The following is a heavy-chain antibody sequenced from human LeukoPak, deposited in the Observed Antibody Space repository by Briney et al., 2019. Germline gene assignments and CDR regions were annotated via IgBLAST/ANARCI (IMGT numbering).Heavy chain of an antibody. CDR1: NGSMTSDSYY. D-gene: IGHD2-2*03. CDR2: IFYSGKT. Sequence: SETLSLTCTVSNGSMTSDSYYWAWVRQPPGKGLEWIGTIFYSGKTYYSASLKSRVTVSLDTTKKNFSLRLSSVTAADTAVYYWARLWIVATWFDAWGQGALVTVSS. V-gene: IGHV4-39*02. J-gene: IGHJ5*02. CDR3: ARLWIVATWFDA.